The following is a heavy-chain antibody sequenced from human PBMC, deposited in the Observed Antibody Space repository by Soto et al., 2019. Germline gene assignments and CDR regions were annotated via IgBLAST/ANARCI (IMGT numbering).Heavy chain of an antibody. CDR1: GFTFSDYY. CDR2: ISSSGSTI. Sequence: QVQLVESGGGLVKPGGSLRLSCAASGFTFSDYYMSWIRQAPGKGLEWVSYISSSGSTIYYADSVKGRFTISRDNAKNSLYLQKNSLRAEDTAVYYCARAAYCSVGSCYFPSTKPSQYYGMDVWGQGTTVTVSS. CDR3: ARAAYCSVGSCYFPSTKPSQYYGMDV. J-gene: IGHJ6*02. D-gene: IGHD2-15*01. V-gene: IGHV3-11*01.